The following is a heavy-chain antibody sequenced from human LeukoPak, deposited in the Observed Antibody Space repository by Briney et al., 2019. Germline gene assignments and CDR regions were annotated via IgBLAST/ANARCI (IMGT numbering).Heavy chain of an antibody. CDR1: GYSFPTYW. Sequence: GESPKIPFKGSGYSFPTYWIARVRQMPGKGLGGMGIIYPDESNIRYSPSFQGQVTISADKSISTAYLQWSSLKASDTAMYYCARPPSRGYSSSFEYWGQGTLVTVSS. J-gene: IGHJ4*02. V-gene: IGHV5-51*01. D-gene: IGHD2-2*03. CDR3: ARPPSRGYSSSFEY. CDR2: IYPDESNI.